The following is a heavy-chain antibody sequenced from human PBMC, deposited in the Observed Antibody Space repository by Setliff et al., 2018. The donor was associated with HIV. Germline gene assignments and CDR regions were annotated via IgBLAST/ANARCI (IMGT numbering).Heavy chain of an antibody. J-gene: IGHJ3*02. CDR3: ARGDYYAAGAFDI. Sequence: GGSLRLSCAVSGFTFSDYYMSWIRQAPGKGLEWVSYISSSGGTIYYADSVKGRFTIPRDNAKNSLYLQMNSLRAEDTAVYYCARGDYYAAGAFDIWGQGTMVTVSS. V-gene: IGHV3-11*04. D-gene: IGHD3-10*01. CDR2: ISSSGGTI. CDR1: GFTFSDYY.